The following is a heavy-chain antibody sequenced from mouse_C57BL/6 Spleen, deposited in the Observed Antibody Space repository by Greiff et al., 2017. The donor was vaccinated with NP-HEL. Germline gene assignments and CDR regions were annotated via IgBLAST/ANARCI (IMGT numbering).Heavy chain of an antibody. J-gene: IGHJ3*01. CDR2: ISYDGSN. D-gene: IGHD2-3*01. CDR1: GYSITSAYY. V-gene: IGHV3-6*01. CDR3: ARDDGYYLFAY. Sequence: EVQLVESGPGLVKPSQSLSLTCSVTGYSITSAYYWNCIRQFPGNKLEWMGYISYDGSNNYNPSLKNRISITRDTSKNQFFLKLNSVTTEDTATYYCARDDGYYLFAYWGKGTLVTVSA.